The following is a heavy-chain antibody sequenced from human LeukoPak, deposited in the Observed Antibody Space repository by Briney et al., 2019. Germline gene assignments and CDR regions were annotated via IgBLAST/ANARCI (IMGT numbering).Heavy chain of an antibody. D-gene: IGHD2-21*02. V-gene: IGHV3-30-3*01. CDR2: ISYDGNNK. J-gene: IGHJ4*02. CDR1: GFTFSNYD. CDR3: ARGNNVLMVTGCFDY. Sequence: PGGSLRLSCAASGFTFSNYDMHWVRQAPGKGLEWLADISYDGNNKDFADSVKGRFTISRDNSKNTLYLQMNSLRAEDTAVYYCARGNNVLMVTGCFDYWGQGTLVTVSS.